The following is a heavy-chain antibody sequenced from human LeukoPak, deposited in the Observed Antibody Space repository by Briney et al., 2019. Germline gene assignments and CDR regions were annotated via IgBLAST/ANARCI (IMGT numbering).Heavy chain of an antibody. J-gene: IGHJ5*02. CDR2: SKYDGSTA. CDR3: AKSDWFDP. V-gene: IGHV3-74*03. CDR1: GFTLKNYC. Sequence: GGSLRLSCETSGFTLKNYCMSWLRRAPGKGLEWVSRSKYDGSTAMYAESVKGRFTISRDNARGTLYLQMNSLRVDDTAVYYCAKSDWFDPCGRGILVTVSS.